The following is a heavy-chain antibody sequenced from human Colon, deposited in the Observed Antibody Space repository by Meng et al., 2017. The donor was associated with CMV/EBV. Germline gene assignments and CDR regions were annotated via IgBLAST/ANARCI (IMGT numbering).Heavy chain of an antibody. J-gene: IGHJ4*02. CDR2: MWNPGSNI. D-gene: IGHD3-10*01. CDR1: GIMFDNYG. V-gene: IGHV3-33*03. CDR3: VGHEGGPREGVRMV. Sequence: GESLKISCTASGIMFDNYGMHWLRQAPGKGLEWVAFMWNPGSNIYHGDIVKGRFIVSRDNSKNTVFLQMSGLRVEDTAVYYCVGHEGGPREGVRMVWGQGTLVTVSS.